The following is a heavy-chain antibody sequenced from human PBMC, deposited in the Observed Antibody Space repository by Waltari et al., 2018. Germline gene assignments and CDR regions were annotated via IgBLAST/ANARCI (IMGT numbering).Heavy chain of an antibody. D-gene: IGHD2-2*01. CDR3: AKDGSFVVVPEAMFDYYMDV. J-gene: IGHJ6*03. Sequence: QVKLVESGGGVVQPGGSLRLSCAASGFTFSSYGMHWVRQAPGNGLEVLEFFRYDGRNEYYANSVKGRFPISRDNSTNTLSRQMNSLRAEDTAVYYCAKDGSFVVVPEAMFDYYMDVWGRGTTVTVSS. V-gene: IGHV3-30*02. CDR1: GFTFSSYG. CDR2: FRYDGRNE.